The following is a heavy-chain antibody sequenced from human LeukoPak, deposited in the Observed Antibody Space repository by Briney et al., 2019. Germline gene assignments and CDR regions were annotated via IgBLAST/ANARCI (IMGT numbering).Heavy chain of an antibody. J-gene: IGHJ4*02. D-gene: IGHD6-13*01. V-gene: IGHV4-31*03. CDR1: GGSISSGGYY. CDR3: ARGPASSSWYFGGEEFDY. Sequence: SETLSLTCTVSGGSISSGGYYWSWIRQHPGKGLEWIGYIYYSGSTYYNPSLKSRVTISVDTSKNQFSLKLSSVTAADTAVYYCARGPASSSWYFGGEEFDYWGQGTLVTVSS. CDR2: IYYSGST.